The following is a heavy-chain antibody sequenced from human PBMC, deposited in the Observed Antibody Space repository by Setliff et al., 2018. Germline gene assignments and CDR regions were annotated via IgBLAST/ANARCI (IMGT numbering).Heavy chain of an antibody. CDR1: GFTFNHFA. CDR3: AKAGGSGFGMDYLDS. J-gene: IGHJ4*02. Sequence: GASVKISCATSGFTFNHFAMAWVRQAPGKGLEWVSIISGDSSFTNYADSVRGRATIFRDSSGNNVYLHMNSLTAADSAMYYCAKAGGSGFGMDYLDSWGQGTLVTVSS. D-gene: IGHD3-3*01. V-gene: IGHV3-23*01. CDR2: ISGDSSFT.